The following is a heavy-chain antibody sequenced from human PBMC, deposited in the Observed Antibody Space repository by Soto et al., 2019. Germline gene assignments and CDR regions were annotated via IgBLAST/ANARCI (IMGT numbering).Heavy chain of an antibody. J-gene: IGHJ4*02. CDR2: TYYRSKCYY. CDR1: GDSVSSNSAA. Sequence: QVQLQQSGPGLLKPSQTLSLTCAISGDSVSSNSAAWNWIRQSPGRGLEWLGRTYYRSKCYYESAYSVKSRITITPDTSRNQFSLQLSSVTPEDTAVYYCTRDRGGLGHWGQGTLVTVSS. CDR3: TRDRGGLGH. D-gene: IGHD3-10*01. V-gene: IGHV6-1*01.